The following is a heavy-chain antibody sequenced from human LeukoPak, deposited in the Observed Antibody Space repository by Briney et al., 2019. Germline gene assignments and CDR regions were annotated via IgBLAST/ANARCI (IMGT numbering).Heavy chain of an antibody. J-gene: IGHJ4*02. CDR1: GFTFSSYW. D-gene: IGHD1-26*01. CDR2: INSDGSST. CDR3: TREYSGSFLY. Sequence: PGGSLRLSCAASGFTFSSYWMHWVRQAPGKGLVWVSRINSDGSSTNYADSVKGRFTISRDNAKNTQYLQMNSLRAEDTAVYYCTREYSGSFLYWGQGTLVTVSS. V-gene: IGHV3-74*01.